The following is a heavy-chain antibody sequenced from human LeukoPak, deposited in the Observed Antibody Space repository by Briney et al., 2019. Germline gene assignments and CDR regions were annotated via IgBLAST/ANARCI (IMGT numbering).Heavy chain of an antibody. J-gene: IGHJ4*02. V-gene: IGHV3-11*01. CDR3: AREMEGDYGSGTFFDL. CDR1: EFVFSDYY. D-gene: IGHD3-10*01. Sequence: GVLRLSCAASEFVFSDYYMSWIRQAPGKGLESISYISDSGSTIYYADSVKGRFTISRDNVKNSLYLQMNGLRAEDTAVYYCAREMEGDYGSGTFFDLWGQGNMVTVSS. CDR2: ISDSGSTI.